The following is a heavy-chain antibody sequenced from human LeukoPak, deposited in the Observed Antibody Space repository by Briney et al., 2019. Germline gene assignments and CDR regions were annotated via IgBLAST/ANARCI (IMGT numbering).Heavy chain of an antibody. CDR3: AIGALGAVAPRGSGFDI. CDR2: ISGSGGST. CDR1: GFTFSSYA. V-gene: IGHV3-23*01. Sequence: GGSLRLSCTASGFTFSSYAMSWVRQAPGKGLEWVSAISGSGGSTYYADSVKGRFTISRDNSKNTLYLQMNSLRAEDTAVYYCAIGALGAVAPRGSGFDIWGQGTMVTVSS. J-gene: IGHJ3*02. D-gene: IGHD6-19*01.